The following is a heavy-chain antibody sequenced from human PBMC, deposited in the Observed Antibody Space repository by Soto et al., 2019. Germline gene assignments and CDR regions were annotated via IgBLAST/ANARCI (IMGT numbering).Heavy chain of an antibody. CDR1: GGTFSSYA. Sequence: SVKVSCKASGGTFSSYAISWVRQAPGQGLEWMGGIIPIFGTANYAQKFQGRVTITADESTSTAYMELSSLRSEDTAVYYCARDPRIAVAGTNYYYYYGMDVWGQGTTVTVSS. D-gene: IGHD6-19*01. CDR2: IIPIFGTA. J-gene: IGHJ6*02. CDR3: ARDPRIAVAGTNYYYYYGMDV. V-gene: IGHV1-69*13.